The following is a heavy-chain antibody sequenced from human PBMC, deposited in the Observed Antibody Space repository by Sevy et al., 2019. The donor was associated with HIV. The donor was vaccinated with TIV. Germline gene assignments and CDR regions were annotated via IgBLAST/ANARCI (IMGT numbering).Heavy chain of an antibody. D-gene: IGHD1-26*01. CDR2: IKQDGYET. V-gene: IGHV3-7*03. CDR1: GFNFRNSW. CDR3: VRDKEVGASILDH. Sequence: GGSLRLSCAASGFNFRNSWMAWVRQTPGKGLEFLADIKQDGYETYYVDSVKGRFTISRDNAKNLLHLQMNSLRAEDTAIYFCVRDKEVGASILDHWGQGTPVTVSS. J-gene: IGHJ4*02.